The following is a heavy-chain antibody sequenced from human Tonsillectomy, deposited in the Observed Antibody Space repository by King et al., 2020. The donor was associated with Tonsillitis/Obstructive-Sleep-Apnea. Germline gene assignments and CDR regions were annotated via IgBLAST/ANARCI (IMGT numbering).Heavy chain of an antibody. CDR3: ALQGGNYSSNWFDP. D-gene: IGHD1-26*01. CDR2: ISGSGGST. J-gene: IGHJ5*02. CDR1: GFTFSSYA. V-gene: IGHV3-23*04. Sequence: VQLVESGGGLVQPGGSLRLSCAASGFTFSSYAISWVRQAPGKGLEWVSAISGSGGSTYYADSVKGRFTISRDNSKNTLYLQMNSLGAEDTDVYYCALQGGNYSSNWFDPWGQGTLVTVSS.